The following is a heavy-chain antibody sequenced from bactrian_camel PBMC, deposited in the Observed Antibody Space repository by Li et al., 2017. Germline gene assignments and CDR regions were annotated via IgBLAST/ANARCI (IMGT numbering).Heavy chain of an antibody. J-gene: IGHJ6*01. CDR2: RASGGSI. CDR3: AADLGPCQVRGRNLVPRPTTFGY. Sequence: HVQLVESGGGSLQAGGSLKLSCIVSGLTASNYCMGWFRQAPGKERERVAARASGGSISYTDSVKGRFTISKDNAKNTLHLQMNSLKPEDTAMYYCAADLGPCQVRGRNLVPRPTTFGYWGQGTQVTVS. CDR1: GLTASNYC. V-gene: IGHV3S55*01. D-gene: IGHD1*01.